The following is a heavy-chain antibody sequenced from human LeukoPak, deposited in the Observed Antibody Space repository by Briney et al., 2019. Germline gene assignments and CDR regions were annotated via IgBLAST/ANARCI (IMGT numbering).Heavy chain of an antibody. V-gene: IGHV4-34*01. CDR2: INHSGST. Sequence: PSETLSLTCAVYGGSFSGYYWSWIRQPPGKGLEWIGEINHSGSTNYNPSLKSRVTISVDTSKNQISLKLTSVTGADTAVYYCAGERGEEYSSGWYKTNYFYNWGQGIRVTVSS. CDR1: GGSFSGYY. D-gene: IGHD6-19*01. CDR3: AGERGEEYSSGWYKTNYFYN. J-gene: IGHJ4*02.